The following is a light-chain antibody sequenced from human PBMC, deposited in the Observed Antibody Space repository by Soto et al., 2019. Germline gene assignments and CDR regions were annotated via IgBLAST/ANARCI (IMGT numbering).Light chain of an antibody. Sequence: QSALTQPPSVSGSPGQSVTISCTGTSSDIGSYNRVSWYQQPPGTAPKLMIYEVSNRPSGVPDRFSGSKSGNTASLTISGLQAEDEADYYCSLYTGSNVVFGGGTQLTVL. J-gene: IGLJ2*01. CDR3: SLYTGSNVV. V-gene: IGLV2-18*01. CDR2: EVS. CDR1: SSDIGSYNR.